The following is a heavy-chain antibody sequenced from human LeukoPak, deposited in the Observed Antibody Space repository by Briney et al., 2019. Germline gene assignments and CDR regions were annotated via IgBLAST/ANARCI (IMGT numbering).Heavy chain of an antibody. CDR3: ARGYSSGWYYG. CDR2: INHSGST. CDR1: GGSFSGYY. D-gene: IGHD6-19*01. Sequence: SETLSLTCAVYGGSFSGYYWSWIRQPPGKGLEWIGEINHSGSTNYNPSLKSRVTISVDTSKNQFSLKLSSVTAADTAVYYCARGYSSGWYYGWGQGTLGTVSS. J-gene: IGHJ4*02. V-gene: IGHV4-34*01.